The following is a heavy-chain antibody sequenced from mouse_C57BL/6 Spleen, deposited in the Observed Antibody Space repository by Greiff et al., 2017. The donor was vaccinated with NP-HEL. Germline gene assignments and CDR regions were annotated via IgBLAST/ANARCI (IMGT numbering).Heavy chain of an antibody. Sequence: VQLQQSGAELARPGASVKLSCKASGYTFTSYGISWVKQRTGQGLEWIGEIYPRSGNTYYNEKFKGKATLTADKSSSTAYMELRSLTSEDSAVYFCARISDLPYYFDYWGQGTTLTVSS. D-gene: IGHD2-1*01. J-gene: IGHJ2*01. CDR3: ARISDLPYYFDY. CDR2: IYPRSGNT. CDR1: GYTFTSYG. V-gene: IGHV1-81*01.